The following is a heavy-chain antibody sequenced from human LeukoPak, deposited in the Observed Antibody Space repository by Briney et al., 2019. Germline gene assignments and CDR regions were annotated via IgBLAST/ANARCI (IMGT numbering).Heavy chain of an antibody. V-gene: IGHV3-21*01. CDR3: ARAETYYDILTGYYRLDYFDY. D-gene: IGHD3-9*01. J-gene: IGHJ4*02. Sequence: PGGSLRLTCAATGFIFSDSSMNWVRQAPGKGLEWVSSISSSSSYIYYADSVKGRFTISRDNAKNSLYLQMNSLRAEDTAVYYCARAETYYDILTGYYRLDYFDYSGQGTLVTVSS. CDR2: ISSSSSYI. CDR1: GFIFSDSS.